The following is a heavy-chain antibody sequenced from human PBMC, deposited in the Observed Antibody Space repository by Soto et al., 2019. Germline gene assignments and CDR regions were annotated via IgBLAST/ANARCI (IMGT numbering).Heavy chain of an antibody. CDR1: GFTFSNYA. V-gene: IGHV3-23*01. Sequence: GGSLRLSCAASGFTFSNYAMNWVRQAPGKGLDWVSAISGSGGSTYYADSVKGRFTISRDNSKNTLYLQMSSLRAEDTAVYYCARKGIANYGMDVWGQGTTVTVSS. CDR2: ISGSGGST. J-gene: IGHJ6*02. CDR3: ARKGIANYGMDV. D-gene: IGHD6-13*01.